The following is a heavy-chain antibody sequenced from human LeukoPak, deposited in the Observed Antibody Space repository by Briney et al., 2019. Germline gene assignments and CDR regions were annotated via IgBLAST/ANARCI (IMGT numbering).Heavy chain of an antibody. J-gene: IGHJ4*02. D-gene: IGHD3-22*01. V-gene: IGHV1-69*04. CDR3: ARGMYYYDSSGYQDPHYFDY. Sequence: ASVKVSCKASGGTFSSYAISWVRQAPGQGLEWMGRIIPILGIANYAQKFQGRVTITADKSTSTAYMELSSLRSEATAVYYCARGMYYYDSSGYQDPHYFDYWGQGTLVTVSS. CDR2: IIPILGIA. CDR1: GGTFSSYA.